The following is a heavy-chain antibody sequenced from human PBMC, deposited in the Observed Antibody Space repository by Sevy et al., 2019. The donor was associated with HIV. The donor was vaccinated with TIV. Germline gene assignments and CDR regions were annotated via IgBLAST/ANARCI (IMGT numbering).Heavy chain of an antibody. CDR1: GFNIRAHW. CDR2: INEDGSTK. Sequence: AGSLRLSCAASGFNIRAHWMLWVRQAPGKGLEWVANINEDGSTKYYLDSVKGRFTISRDNAENSAFLQMNSLRVEDTAVYYCVRALLKADSLWGQGTLVTVSS. J-gene: IGHJ4*02. D-gene: IGHD1-26*01. CDR3: VRALLKADSL. V-gene: IGHV3-7*01.